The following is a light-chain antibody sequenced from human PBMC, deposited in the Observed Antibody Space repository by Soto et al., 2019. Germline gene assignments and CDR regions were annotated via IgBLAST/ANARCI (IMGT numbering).Light chain of an antibody. CDR2: WAS. CDR3: LQSFSTTWT. V-gene: IGKV4-1*01. Sequence: DIVMTQSPDSLAVHLGERATITFKYILSVLYIADNKNYLAWYKKKPGQSPKMLIYWASTRESGVPDRFSGIGSGTDFNLTLSRLQAEEGAVYECLQSFSTTWTFYQVTKVENK. J-gene: IGKJ1*01. CDR1: LSVLYIADNKNY.